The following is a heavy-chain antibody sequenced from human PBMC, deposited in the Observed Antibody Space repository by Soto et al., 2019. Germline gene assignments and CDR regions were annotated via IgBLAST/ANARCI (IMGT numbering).Heavy chain of an antibody. CDR2: ISYDGSNK. CDR3: AKGVRWSYYFDY. D-gene: IGHD2-8*01. CDR1: GFTFSSYG. V-gene: IGHV3-30*18. J-gene: IGHJ4*02. Sequence: GGSLRLSCAASGFTFSSYGMHWVRQAPGRGLEWVAVISYDGSNKYYADSVKGRFTISRDNSKNTLYLQMNSLRAEDTAVYYCAKGVRWSYYFDYWGQGTLVTVSS.